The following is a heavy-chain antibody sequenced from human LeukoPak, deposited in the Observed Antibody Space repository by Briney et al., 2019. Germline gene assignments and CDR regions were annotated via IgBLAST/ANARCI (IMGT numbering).Heavy chain of an antibody. J-gene: IGHJ2*01. CDR2: IYTSGST. CDR3: ARGSGLLWYFDL. Sequence: SETLSLTCTVSGGSISSGSYYWSWIRQPAGKGLEWIGRIYTSGSTNYNPSLKSRVTISVDTSKNQFSLKLSSVTAADTAVYYCARGSGLLWYFDLWGRGTLVTVSS. CDR1: GGSISSGSYY. V-gene: IGHV4-61*02.